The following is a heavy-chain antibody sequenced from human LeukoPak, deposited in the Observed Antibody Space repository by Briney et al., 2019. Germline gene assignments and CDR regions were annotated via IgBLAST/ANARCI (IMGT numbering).Heavy chain of an antibody. Sequence: GGSLRLSCAASGFTFSSYGMSWVRQAPGKGLEWVSAISGSGGSTYYADSVKGRFTISRDNSKNTLYLQMNSLGAEDTAVYYCAREELPGPVYDYWGQGTLVTVSS. V-gene: IGHV3-23*01. J-gene: IGHJ4*02. CDR1: GFTFSSYG. D-gene: IGHD1-26*01. CDR3: AREELPGPVYDY. CDR2: ISGSGGST.